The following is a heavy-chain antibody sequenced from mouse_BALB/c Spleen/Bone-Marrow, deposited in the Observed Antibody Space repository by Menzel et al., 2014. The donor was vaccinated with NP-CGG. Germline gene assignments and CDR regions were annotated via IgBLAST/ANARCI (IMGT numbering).Heavy chain of an antibody. J-gene: IGHJ3*01. CDR3: TRVYYHGSPWFAY. CDR2: IYPGSGST. CDR1: GYTFTSYW. D-gene: IGHD1-1*01. V-gene: IGHV1S22*01. Sequence: GSELVRPGASVKLSCKASGYTFTSYWMHWVKPRPGQGLEWIGNIYPGSGSTNYDEKFKSKATLTVDTSSSTAYMQLSSLTSEDSAVYYCTRVYYHGSPWFAYWGQGTLVTVSA.